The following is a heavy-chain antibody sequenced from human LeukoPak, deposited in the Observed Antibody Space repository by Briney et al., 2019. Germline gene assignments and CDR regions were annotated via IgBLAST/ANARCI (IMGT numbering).Heavy chain of an antibody. Sequence: ASVKVSCKASGYSFTRYFIHWVRQAPGQGLEWMGWIRPDTSETRYEQKFQDRVTMTKDTSISTAYMELSILKSDDTAMYYCARERIYTADEACDFWGQGTMVTVSS. V-gene: IGHV1-2*02. D-gene: IGHD2-15*01. J-gene: IGHJ3*01. CDR2: IRPDTSET. CDR3: ARERIYTADEACDF. CDR1: GYSFTRYF.